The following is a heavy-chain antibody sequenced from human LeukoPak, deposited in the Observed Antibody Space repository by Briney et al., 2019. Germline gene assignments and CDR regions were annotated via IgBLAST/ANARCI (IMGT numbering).Heavy chain of an antibody. J-gene: IGHJ6*03. CDR3: AKAGEGSSSWYWHLINYYYYMDV. D-gene: IGHD6-13*01. Sequence: GGSLRLSCAASGFTFSSYSMNWVRQAPGKGLEWVSYISSSSSTIYYADSVKGRFTISRDNSKNTLYLQMNSLRAEDTAVYYCAKAGEGSSSWYWHLINYYYYMDVWGKGTTVTVSS. V-gene: IGHV3-48*01. CDR2: ISSSSSTI. CDR1: GFTFSSYS.